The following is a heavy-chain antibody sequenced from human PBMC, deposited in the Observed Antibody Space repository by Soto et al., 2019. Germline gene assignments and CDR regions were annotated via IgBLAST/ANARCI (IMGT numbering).Heavy chain of an antibody. Sequence: QITLKESGPTLVKPTQTLTLTCTFSGFSLNTGGLGVGWIRQPPGKALEWLALIYWDNDKRYSPSLKSRLTLTKDTSKNQVVLTMTNMDPVDAGTHYCVHSRSGGDCLQSYSSHYYYGMDVWGQGTTVTVSS. V-gene: IGHV2-5*02. J-gene: IGHJ6*02. D-gene: IGHD2-21*02. CDR1: GFSLNTGGLG. CDR2: IYWDNDK. CDR3: VHSRSGGDCLQSYSSHYYYGMDV.